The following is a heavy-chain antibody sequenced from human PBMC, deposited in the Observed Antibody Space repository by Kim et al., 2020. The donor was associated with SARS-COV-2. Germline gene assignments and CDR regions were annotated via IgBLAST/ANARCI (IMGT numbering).Heavy chain of an antibody. Sequence: NTGNPTYAQAVTGRFVFSLDTSVSTEYLQISSLKAEDTAVYYCARTRQMDAWGQGTTVTVSS. CDR2: NTGNP. J-gene: IGHJ6*02. CDR3: ARTRQMDA. V-gene: IGHV7-4-1*02.